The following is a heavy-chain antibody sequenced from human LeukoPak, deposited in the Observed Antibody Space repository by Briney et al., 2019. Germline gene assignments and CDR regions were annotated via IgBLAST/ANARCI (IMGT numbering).Heavy chain of an antibody. J-gene: IGHJ4*02. Sequence: SETLSLTCTASGGSISSSSYYWGSIRQPPGKGLECIGSIFYSGRTYYNPSLKSRVTILVDTSKNQFSLKLSSVTAADTAVYYCARILYSSNIDYWGQGTLVTVSS. CDR1: GGSISSSSYY. D-gene: IGHD6-19*01. CDR3: ARILYSSNIDY. V-gene: IGHV4-39*07. CDR2: IFYSGRT.